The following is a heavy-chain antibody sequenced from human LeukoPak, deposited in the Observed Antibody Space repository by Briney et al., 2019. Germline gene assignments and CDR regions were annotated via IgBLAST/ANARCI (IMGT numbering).Heavy chain of an antibody. CDR1: GFTFSSYG. CDR3: ARDPGFDAFDI. D-gene: IGHD1-1*01. Sequence: GGSLRLSCAASGFTFSSYGMHWVRQAPGKGLEWVAVISYDGSNKYYADSVKGRFTISRDNSKNTLYLQMNSLRAEDTAVYYCARDPGFDAFDIWGQGTMVTVSS. CDR2: ISYDGSNK. J-gene: IGHJ3*02. V-gene: IGHV3-30*03.